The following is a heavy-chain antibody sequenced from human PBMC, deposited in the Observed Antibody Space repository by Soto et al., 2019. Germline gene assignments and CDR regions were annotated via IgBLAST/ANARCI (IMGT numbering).Heavy chain of an antibody. CDR2: INPSGGST. V-gene: IGHV1-46*03. CDR1: GYTFTSYY. D-gene: IGHD4-17*01. CDR3: AVRSDYGGNPGDFDY. Sequence: QVQLVQSGAEVKKPGASVKVSCKASGYTFTSYYMHWVRQAPGQGLEWMGIINPSGGSTSYAQKCQGRVTMTRDTSMSTVYMELSSLRSEDTAVYYCAVRSDYGGNPGDFDYWGQGTLVTVSS. J-gene: IGHJ4*02.